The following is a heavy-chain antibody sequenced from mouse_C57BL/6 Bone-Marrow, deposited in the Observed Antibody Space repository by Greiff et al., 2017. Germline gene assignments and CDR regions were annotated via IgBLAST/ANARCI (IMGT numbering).Heavy chain of an antibody. Sequence: EVQLQQSGGGLVQPGGSMKLSCVASGFTFSNYWMNWVRQSPEKGLEWVAQIRLKADNYATHYAESVKGRFTISRDDSKSSVYMQMTNLRAEDTGIYYCTGDYNYFDYWGQGTTLTVSS. V-gene: IGHV6-3*01. CDR3: TGDYNYFDY. J-gene: IGHJ2*01. CDR1: GFTFSNYW. CDR2: IRLKADNYAT. D-gene: IGHD2-4*01.